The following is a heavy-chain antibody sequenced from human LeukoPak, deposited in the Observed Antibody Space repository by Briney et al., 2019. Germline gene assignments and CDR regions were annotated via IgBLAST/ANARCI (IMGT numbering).Heavy chain of an antibody. CDR1: GYTFTSYG. CDR2: ISAYNGNT. D-gene: IGHD6-19*01. V-gene: IGHV1-18*04. CDR3: ARDHICSGCLRFDY. J-gene: IGHJ4*02. Sequence: ASVKVSCKASGYTFTSYGITWVRQAPGQGLEWMGLISAYNGNTNYAQKFHGRVTMTTDTSTSTAYMELRSLRSDDTAVYYCARDHICSGCLRFDYWGQGTLVTVSS.